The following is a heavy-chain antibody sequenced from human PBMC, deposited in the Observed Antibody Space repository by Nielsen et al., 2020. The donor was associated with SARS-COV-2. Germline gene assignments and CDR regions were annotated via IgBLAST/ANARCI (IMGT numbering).Heavy chain of an antibody. Sequence: VSVKVSCKASGYTFTDYYIHWVRQAPGQGLEWTGRINPYSGGTNYAQKFQGTVTMTRDASISTVYMELTSDDTAVYYCARARATIFGLVMSYGMDVWGQGTTVAVSS. CDR3: ARARATIFGLVMSYGMDV. V-gene: IGHV1-2*06. CDR2: INPYSGGT. D-gene: IGHD3/OR15-3a*01. J-gene: IGHJ6*02. CDR1: GYTFTDYY.